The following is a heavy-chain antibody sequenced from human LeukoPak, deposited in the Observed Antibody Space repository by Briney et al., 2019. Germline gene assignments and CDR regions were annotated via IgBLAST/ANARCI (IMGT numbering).Heavy chain of an antibody. Sequence: AGGSLRLSCAASGFIFSNYRMNWVRQAPGKGLEWVSAISGSGGSTYYADSVKGRFTISRDNSKNTLYLQMNSLRAEDTAVYYCAATSRQYYYDSSGPGRYWGQGTLVTVSS. CDR2: ISGSGGST. CDR3: AATSRQYYYDSSGPGRY. J-gene: IGHJ4*02. CDR1: GFIFSNYR. V-gene: IGHV3-23*01. D-gene: IGHD3-22*01.